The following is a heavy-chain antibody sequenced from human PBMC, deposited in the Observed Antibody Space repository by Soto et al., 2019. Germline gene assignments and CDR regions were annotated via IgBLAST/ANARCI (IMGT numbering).Heavy chain of an antibody. Sequence: EVQLLESGGGLVQPGGSLRLSCAASGFTVSSSAMIWVRQAPGKGLEWVATFSAGGSRYYADSVKGRFTISRNSSQNTLSLQMNGLRAEDTALYYCAKDRGSGGIVAGTPDYWGQGTLVTVSS. J-gene: IGHJ4*02. V-gene: IGHV3-23*01. D-gene: IGHD6-19*01. CDR2: FSAGGSR. CDR1: GFTVSSSA. CDR3: AKDRGSGGIVAGTPDY.